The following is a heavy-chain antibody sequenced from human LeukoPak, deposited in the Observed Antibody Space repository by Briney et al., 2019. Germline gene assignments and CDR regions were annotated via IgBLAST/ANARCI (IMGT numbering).Heavy chain of an antibody. CDR1: GFTFDAYA. CDR3: AKGDTSSWFPNFDY. D-gene: IGHD6-13*01. CDR2: LSWNGATT. Sequence: GRSLRLSCAASGFTFDAYAMHWVRQAPGKGPEWISGLSWNGATTAYADSVKGRFTISRDNAKNSLYLQMNSLTSEDTALYYCAKGDTSSWFPNFDYWGQGTRVTVSS. J-gene: IGHJ4*02. V-gene: IGHV3-9*01.